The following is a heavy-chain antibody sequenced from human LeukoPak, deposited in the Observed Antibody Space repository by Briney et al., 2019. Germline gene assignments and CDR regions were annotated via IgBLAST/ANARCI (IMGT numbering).Heavy chain of an antibody. D-gene: IGHD3-3*01. CDR1: GFTFSSYE. CDR2: IKSKTDGGTT. V-gene: IGHV3-15*01. J-gene: IGHJ4*02. CDR3: LYFWSGSSLVDY. Sequence: GGSLRLSCAASGFTFSSYEMNWVRQAPGQGLEWVGRIKSKTDGGTTDYAAPVKGRFSISRDDSKNTLYLEMYSLKTEDTAMYYCLYFWSGSSLVDYWGQGTLVTVSS.